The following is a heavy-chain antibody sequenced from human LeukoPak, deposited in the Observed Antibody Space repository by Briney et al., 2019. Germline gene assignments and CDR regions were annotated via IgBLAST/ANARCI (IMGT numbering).Heavy chain of an antibody. D-gene: IGHD2-21*02. CDR3: ARALHGEDV. Sequence: PSETLSLTCTVSGGSISSYFWSWIRQPPGKGLEWIGYIYYSGSTNYNPSLKSRVTISVDTSKNQFSLKLSSVTAADTAIYYCARALHGEDVWGQGTLVTVSS. CDR2: IYYSGST. J-gene: IGHJ4*02. V-gene: IGHV4-59*01. CDR1: GGSISSYF.